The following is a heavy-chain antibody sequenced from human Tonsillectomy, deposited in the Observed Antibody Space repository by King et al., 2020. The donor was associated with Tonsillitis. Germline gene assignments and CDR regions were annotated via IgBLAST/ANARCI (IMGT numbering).Heavy chain of an antibody. D-gene: IGHD3-22*01. CDR3: ARDTSHPGYYDY. CDR1: GFSVSRNY. Sequence: VQLVESGGGLVQPGGSLRLSCAASGFSVSRNYMSWVRQAPGKGLEWVSVINSGGSTNYADSVKGRCTIHRNNSENPVYLQMKSLRADDTAVYYCARDTSHPGYYDYWGQGTLVTVSS. CDR2: INSGGST. V-gene: IGHV3-53*04. J-gene: IGHJ4*02.